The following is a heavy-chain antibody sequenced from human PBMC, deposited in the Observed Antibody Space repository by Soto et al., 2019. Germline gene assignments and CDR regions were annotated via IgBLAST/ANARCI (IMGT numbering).Heavy chain of an antibody. CDR3: ARAFEYIGDSSGYYRVRRWYYFDY. V-gene: IGHV6-1*01. Sequence: PSQTLSLTCAISGDSVSSNSAAWNWIRQSPSRGLKWLGRTYYRSKWYNDYAVSVKSLITINPDTSKNQLSLQLNSVTPEDTAVYYCARAFEYIGDSSGYYRVRRWYYFDYWGQGTLVTVSS. J-gene: IGHJ4*02. CDR2: TYYRSKWYN. D-gene: IGHD3-22*01. CDR1: GDSVSSNSAA.